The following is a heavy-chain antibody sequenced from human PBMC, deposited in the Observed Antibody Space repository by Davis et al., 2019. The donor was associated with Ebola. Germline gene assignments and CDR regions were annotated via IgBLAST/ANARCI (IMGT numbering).Heavy chain of an antibody. CDR2: IYYSGST. Sequence: MPSETLSLTCTVSGGSISSVDYYWSWIRQPPGKGLEWIGDIYYSGSTHHNPSLKSRLSISIDTSKNQFSLRLSSVTAADTAVYYCARDRAAAGIGVGFDYWGQGTLVTVSS. CDR3: ARDRAAAGIGVGFDY. V-gene: IGHV4-30-4*01. D-gene: IGHD6-13*01. CDR1: GGSISSVDYY. J-gene: IGHJ4*02.